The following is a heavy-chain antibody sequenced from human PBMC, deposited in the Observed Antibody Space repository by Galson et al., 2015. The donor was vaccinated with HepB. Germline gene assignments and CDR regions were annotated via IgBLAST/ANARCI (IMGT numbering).Heavy chain of an antibody. CDR1: GFSLSTSGVG. V-gene: IGHV2-5*01. Sequence: PALVKPTQTLTLTCAFSGFSLSTSGVGVGWVRQPPGKALEWLAVIYWNDDKRYSPSLKSRLTITEDTSKNQVFLTMTNMDPVDTATYYCAHSSGGGNSAYLDYWGQGTLVTVSS. CDR3: AHSSGGGNSAYLDY. CDR2: IYWNDDK. J-gene: IGHJ4*02. D-gene: IGHD4-23*01.